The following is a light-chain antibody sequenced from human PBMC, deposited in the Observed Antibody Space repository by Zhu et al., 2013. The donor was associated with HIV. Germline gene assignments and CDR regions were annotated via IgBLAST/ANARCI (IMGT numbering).Light chain of an antibody. CDR1: QSVLYSSNNKKY. V-gene: IGKV4-1*01. CDR2: WAS. Sequence: DIVMTQSPDSLAVSLGERATVNCKSSQSVLYSSNNKKYLAWYQQKPGQPPKLLIYWASTRESGVPDRFSGSGSGTDFTLTISSLQAEDVAVYYCQHRANWPRTFGQGTRVEIK. CDR3: QHRANWPRT. J-gene: IGKJ1*01.